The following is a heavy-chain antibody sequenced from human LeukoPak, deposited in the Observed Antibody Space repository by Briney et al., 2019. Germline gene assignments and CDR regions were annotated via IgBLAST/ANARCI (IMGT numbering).Heavy chain of an antibody. J-gene: IGHJ5*02. V-gene: IGHV4-59*01. D-gene: IGHD6-13*01. Sequence: PSETLSLTCTVSGGSISSYYWSWIRQPPGKGLEWIGYIYYSGSTNYNPSLKSRVTISVDTSKNQFSLKLSSVTAADTAVYYCARAQRYSSSWYGGYNWFDPWGQGTLVTVSS. CDR2: IYYSGST. CDR3: ARAQRYSSSWYGGYNWFDP. CDR1: GGSISSYY.